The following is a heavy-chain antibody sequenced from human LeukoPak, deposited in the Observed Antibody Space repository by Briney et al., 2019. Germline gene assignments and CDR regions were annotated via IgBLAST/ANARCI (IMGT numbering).Heavy chain of an antibody. CDR3: ARDGLDSSGYYHEFDY. CDR2: IKQDGSEK. D-gene: IGHD3-22*01. CDR1: GFTFSSYW. V-gene: IGHV3-7*01. J-gene: IGHJ4*02. Sequence: PGGSLRLSCAASGFTFSSYWMSWVRQAPGKGLECVANIKQDGSEKYYVDSVKGRFTISRDNAKNSLYLQMNSLRAEDTAVYYCARDGLDSSGYYHEFDYWGQGTLVTVSS.